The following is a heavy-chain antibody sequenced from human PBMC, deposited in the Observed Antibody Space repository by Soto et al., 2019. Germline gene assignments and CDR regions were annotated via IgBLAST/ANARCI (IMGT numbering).Heavy chain of an antibody. CDR3: AKGGGTYCYSALDV. D-gene: IGHD1-26*01. J-gene: IGHJ6*02. CDR2: VSDKGGSP. V-gene: IGHV3-23*01. CDR1: GFTFSNYA. Sequence: GGSLRLSCAASGFTFSNYAMTWVRQAPGKGLEWVSGVSDKGGSPYYPDSAKGRFTISRDNSKNTLYLQMNSLRAEDTAVYYCAKGGGTYCYSALDVWGQGTKVTVYS.